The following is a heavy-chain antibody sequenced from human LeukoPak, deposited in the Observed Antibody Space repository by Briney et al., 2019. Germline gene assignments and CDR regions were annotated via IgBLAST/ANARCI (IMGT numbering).Heavy chain of an antibody. CDR2: IIPIFGTA. Sequence: SVKVSCKASGGTFSSYAISWVRQAPGQGLEWMGGIIPIFGTANYAQKFQGRVTITADKSTSTAYMELSSLRSEDTAVYYCARAGVEYQRNWFDPWGQGTLVTVSS. J-gene: IGHJ5*02. D-gene: IGHD2-2*01. CDR3: ARAGVEYQRNWFDP. CDR1: GGTFSSYA. V-gene: IGHV1-69*06.